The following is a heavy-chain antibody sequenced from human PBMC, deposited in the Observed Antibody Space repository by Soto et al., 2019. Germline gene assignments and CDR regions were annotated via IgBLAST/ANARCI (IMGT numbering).Heavy chain of an antibody. CDR3: ARDLSSSWYYYYYMDV. Sequence: GGSLRLSCAASGFTFSSYSMNWVRQAPGKGLEWVSSISSSSSYIYYADSVKGRFTISRDNATNSLYLQMNSLRAEDTAVYYCARDLSSSWYYYYYMDVWGKGTTVTVSS. D-gene: IGHD6-13*01. V-gene: IGHV3-21*01. CDR1: GFTFSSYS. CDR2: ISSSSSYI. J-gene: IGHJ6*03.